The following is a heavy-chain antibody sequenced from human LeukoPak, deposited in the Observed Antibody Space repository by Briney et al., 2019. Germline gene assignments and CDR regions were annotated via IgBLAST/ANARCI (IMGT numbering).Heavy chain of an antibody. Sequence: SSETLSLTCSVSGGSISGTSYCWGWIRQPPGKGPEWIGSHYHTGRIYHNPSLNSRVTISVDTSKDQFSLKPSSVTDADTAVYYCARDGSDNWGLFDNWGRGTLVTVSS. CDR1: GGSISGTSYC. V-gene: IGHV4-39*07. J-gene: IGHJ4*02. D-gene: IGHD1-1*01. CDR2: HYHTGRI. CDR3: ARDGSDNWGLFDN.